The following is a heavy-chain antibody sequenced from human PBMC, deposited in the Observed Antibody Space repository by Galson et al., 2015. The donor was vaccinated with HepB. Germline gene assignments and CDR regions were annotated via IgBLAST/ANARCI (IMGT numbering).Heavy chain of an antibody. Sequence: SVKVSCKASGYTFTSYGISWVRQAPGQGLEWMGWISAYNGNTNYAQKLQGRVTMTTDTSTSTAYMELRSLRSDDTAVYYCARDTRDGGYSSGWYEGYLYYYYGMDVWGQGTTVTVSS. V-gene: IGHV1-18*04. CDR2: ISAYNGNT. D-gene: IGHD6-19*01. CDR1: GYTFTSYG. J-gene: IGHJ6*02. CDR3: ARDTRDGGYSSGWYEGYLYYYYGMDV.